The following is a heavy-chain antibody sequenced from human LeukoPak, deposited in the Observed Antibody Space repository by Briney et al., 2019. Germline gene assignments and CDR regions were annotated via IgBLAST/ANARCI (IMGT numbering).Heavy chain of an antibody. Sequence: PGGSLRLSCAASGFTFNSYAMTWVRQAPGNGLEWVSAISGSGGTTYYADSVKGRFTISRDNSKNTLYLQMDSLRAEDTAVYYCAKVLGRSGWQTDYWGQGTLVSVSS. D-gene: IGHD6-19*01. V-gene: IGHV3-23*01. CDR1: GFTFNSYA. CDR3: AKVLGRSGWQTDY. J-gene: IGHJ4*02. CDR2: ISGSGGTT.